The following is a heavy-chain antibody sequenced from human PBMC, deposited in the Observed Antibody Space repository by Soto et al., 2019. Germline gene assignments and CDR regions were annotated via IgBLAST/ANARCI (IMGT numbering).Heavy chain of an antibody. CDR3: SGGVGDAF. J-gene: IGHJ4*02. CDR2: INQDGSEK. D-gene: IGHD1-26*01. CDR1: ESTVSRDW. V-gene: IGHV3-7*04. Sequence: EVHLVESGGGLVQTGGSLRLSCAIFESTVSRDWMNWVRQAPGKGLEWVAHINQDGSEKYYVDSVKGRFTISRDNATKSRYLQMNSLRHAETVMYYCSGGVGDAFWGQGTLVTVSS.